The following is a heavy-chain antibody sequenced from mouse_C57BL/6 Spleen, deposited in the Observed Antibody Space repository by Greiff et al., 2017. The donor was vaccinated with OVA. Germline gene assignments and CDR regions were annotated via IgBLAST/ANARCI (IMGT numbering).Heavy chain of an antibody. CDR1: GYTFTSYW. J-gene: IGHJ2*01. V-gene: IGHV1-69*01. CDR3: ARHSSGYYFDY. Sequence: VQLQQPGAELVMPGASVKLSCKASGYTFTSYWMHWVKQRPGQGLEWIGEIDPSDSYTNYNQKFKGKSTLTVDKSSSTAYMQLSSLTSEDSAVYYCARHSSGYYFDYWGQGTTLTVSS. D-gene: IGHD3-2*02. CDR2: IDPSDSYT.